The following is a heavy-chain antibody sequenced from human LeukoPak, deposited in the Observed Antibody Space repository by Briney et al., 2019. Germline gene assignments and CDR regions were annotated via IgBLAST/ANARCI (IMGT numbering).Heavy chain of an antibody. Sequence: GGSLRLSCAASGFTFSSYSMNWVRQAPGKGLEWVSSISSSSSYIYYADSLKGRFTISRHNAKKSVYLQMNSLRAEDTAVYYCARGALDAATPFDSWGQGTLVTVSS. CDR2: ISSSSSYI. J-gene: IGHJ5*01. V-gene: IGHV3-21*01. CDR1: GFTFSSYS. CDR3: ARGALDAATPFDS. D-gene: IGHD2-15*01.